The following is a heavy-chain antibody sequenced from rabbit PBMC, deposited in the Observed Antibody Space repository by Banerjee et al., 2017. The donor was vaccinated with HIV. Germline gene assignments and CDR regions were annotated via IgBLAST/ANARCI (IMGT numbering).Heavy chain of an antibody. CDR3: ARNYVNAFDP. CDR1: GFSFSNKAV. J-gene: IGHJ2*01. CDR2: INAVTGKA. V-gene: IGHV1S45*01. D-gene: IGHD1-1*01. Sequence: QEQLVEYGGDLVQPEGSLTLTCKASGFSFSNKAVMCWVRQAQGKGLEWIACINAVTGKAVYASWAKGRFTFSKTSSTTVTLQMTSLTAADTATYFCARNYVNAFDPWGPGTLVTVS.